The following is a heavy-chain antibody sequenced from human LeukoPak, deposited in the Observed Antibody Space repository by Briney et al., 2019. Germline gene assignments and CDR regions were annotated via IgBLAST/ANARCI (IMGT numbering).Heavy chain of an antibody. CDR2: IGTAGDT. CDR3: ARLATCGRSPIGCGGYYYGMDV. J-gene: IGHJ6*02. Sequence: GSLRLSCAASGFTFSSYDMHWVRQATGKGLEWVSAIGTAGDTYYPGSVKGRFTISRENAKNSLYLQVNSLRAGDTAVYYCARLATCGRSPIGCGGYYYGMDVWGQGTTVTVSS. CDR1: GFTFSSYD. V-gene: IGHV3-13*01. D-gene: IGHD3-3*02.